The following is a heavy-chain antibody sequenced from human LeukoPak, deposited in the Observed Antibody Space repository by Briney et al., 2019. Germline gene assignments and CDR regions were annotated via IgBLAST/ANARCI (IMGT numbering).Heavy chain of an antibody. CDR1: GFTFSDYY. Sequence: GGSLRLSCAASGFTFSDYYMSWIRQAPGKGLEWVSYISSSSSYTNYADSVKGRFTISRGNAKNSLSLQMNGLRAEDTAVYYCARARGMDDYGDFRIKWGQGTLVTVSS. J-gene: IGHJ4*02. CDR3: ARARGMDDYGDFRIK. D-gene: IGHD4-17*01. V-gene: IGHV3-11*06. CDR2: ISSSSSYT.